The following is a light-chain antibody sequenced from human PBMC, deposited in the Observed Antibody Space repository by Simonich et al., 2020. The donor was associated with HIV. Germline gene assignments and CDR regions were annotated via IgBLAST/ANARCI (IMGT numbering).Light chain of an antibody. J-gene: IGKJ1*01. CDR3: QQYGSSPPWT. CDR2: DAS. Sequence: EIVMTHSPAALSVSPGERATLSCRASQSVSSNLAWYQQKPGQAPRLLIYDASSRATGIPDRFSGSGSGTDFTLTISRLEPEDFAVYYCQQYGSSPPWTFGQGTKVEIK. V-gene: IGKV3-20*01. CDR1: QSVSSN.